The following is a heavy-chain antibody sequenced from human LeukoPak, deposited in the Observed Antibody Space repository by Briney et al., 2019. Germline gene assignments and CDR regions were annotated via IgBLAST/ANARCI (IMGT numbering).Heavy chain of an antibody. J-gene: IGHJ6*03. V-gene: IGHV4-4*07. Sequence: SETLSLTCAVSGYSISSSYYWSWIRQPAGKGLEWIGRIYTSGSTNYNPSLKSRVTMSVDTSKNQFSLKLSSVTAADTAVYYCARVSSSWYRGGYYYMDVWGKGTTVTVSS. D-gene: IGHD6-13*01. CDR1: GYSISSSYY. CDR3: ARVSSSWYRGGYYYMDV. CDR2: IYTSGST.